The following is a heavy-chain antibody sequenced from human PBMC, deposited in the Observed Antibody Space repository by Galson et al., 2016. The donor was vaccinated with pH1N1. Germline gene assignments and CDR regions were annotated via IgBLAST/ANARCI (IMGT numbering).Heavy chain of an antibody. V-gene: IGHV1-18*01. CDR1: GYNFVTYG. CDR3: ARVVAGRPFLIDY. CDR2: INPYSTNT. Sequence: SVKASCKASGYNFVTYGITWVRQGPGQGLEWMGWINPYSTNTNYAKKVQDRVTMTADTSTTTAHLDLRNLGSDDTAVYYCARVVAGRPFLIDYWGQGTLVIVSS. J-gene: IGHJ4*02. D-gene: IGHD6-6*01.